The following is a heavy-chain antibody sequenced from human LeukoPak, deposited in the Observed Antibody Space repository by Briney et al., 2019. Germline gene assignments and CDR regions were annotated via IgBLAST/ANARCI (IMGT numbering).Heavy chain of an antibody. Sequence: SGGSLRLSCAASGFTFSSYAMHWVRQAPGKGLEWVAVISYDGSNKYYADSVKGRFTISRDNSKNTLYLQMNSLRAEDTAVYYCARIYGGRAAAAQGPLGYFDYWGQGTLVTVSS. V-gene: IGHV3-30*04. CDR1: GFTFSSYA. CDR2: ISYDGSNK. J-gene: IGHJ4*02. D-gene: IGHD6-13*01. CDR3: ARIYGGRAAAAQGPLGYFDY.